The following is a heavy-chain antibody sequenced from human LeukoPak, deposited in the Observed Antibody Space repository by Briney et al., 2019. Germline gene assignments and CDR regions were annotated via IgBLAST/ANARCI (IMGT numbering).Heavy chain of an antibody. CDR2: ISSSSSYI. CDR3: ARDPSYYDILTGEVIYYYYYYGMDV. J-gene: IGHJ6*02. V-gene: IGHV3-21*01. CDR1: GFTFSSYS. Sequence: GGSLRLSCAASGFTFSSYSMNWVRQAPGKGLEWVSSISSSSSYIYYADSVKGRFTISRDNAKNSLYLQMNSLRAEDTAVYYCARDPSYYDILTGEVIYYYYYYGMDVWGQGTTVTVSS. D-gene: IGHD3-9*01.